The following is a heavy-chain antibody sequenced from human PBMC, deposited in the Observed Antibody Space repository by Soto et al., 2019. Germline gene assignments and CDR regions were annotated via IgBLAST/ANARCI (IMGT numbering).Heavy chain of an antibody. Sequence: PVGSLRLSCAASGFTFSSYAMSWVRQAPGKGLEWVSAISGSGGSTYYADSVKGRFTISRDNSKNTLYLQMNSLRAEDTAVYYCYYYYDSSGYYYYYYGMDVWGQGTTVTVSS. CDR3: YYYYDSSGYYYYYYGMDV. V-gene: IGHV3-23*01. D-gene: IGHD3-22*01. CDR1: GFTFSSYA. J-gene: IGHJ6*02. CDR2: ISGSGGST.